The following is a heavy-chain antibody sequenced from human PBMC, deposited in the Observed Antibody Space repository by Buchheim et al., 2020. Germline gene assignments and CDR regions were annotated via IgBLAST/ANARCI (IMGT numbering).Heavy chain of an antibody. Sequence: EVQLVESGGGLVQPGGSLRLSCAASGFTFSSYEMYWVRQAPGKGLEWVSYISSSATTIFYADSVEGRFTISRDSAKNSLYLQMNSLRAEDTAVYYCARFEGDDYFDYWGQGTL. CDR2: ISSSATTI. V-gene: IGHV3-48*03. CDR1: GFTFSSYE. D-gene: IGHD3-16*01. CDR3: ARFEGDDYFDY. J-gene: IGHJ4*02.